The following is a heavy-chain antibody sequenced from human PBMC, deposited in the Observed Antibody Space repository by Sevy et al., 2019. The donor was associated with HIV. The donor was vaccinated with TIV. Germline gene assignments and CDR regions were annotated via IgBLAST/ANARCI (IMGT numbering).Heavy chain of an antibody. J-gene: IGHJ6*02. CDR1: GGSISSSNW. V-gene: IGHV4-4*02. D-gene: IGHD3-22*01. Sequence: SETLSLTCAVSGGSISSSNWWSWVRQPPGKGLEWIGEIYHSGITNYNPSLKSRVTISVDKSKNQFSLKLSSVTAADTAVYYWARQRITMIVVVMNYGMDVWGQGTTVTVSS. CDR2: IYHSGIT. CDR3: ARQRITMIVVVMNYGMDV.